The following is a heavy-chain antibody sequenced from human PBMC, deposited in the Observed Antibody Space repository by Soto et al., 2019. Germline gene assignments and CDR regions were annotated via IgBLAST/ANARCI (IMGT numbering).Heavy chain of an antibody. V-gene: IGHV3-33*01. Sequence: QVQLVESGGGVVQPGRSLRLSCAASGFTFSSYGMQWVRQAPGKGLEWVAVIWYDGSNKYYADSVKRRFTISRDNSKNTLYLQMNSLRAEDTDVYYCARAVPTGDYWGKGTLVTVSS. CDR2: IWYDGSNK. D-gene: IGHD3-10*01. CDR3: ARAVPTGDY. J-gene: IGHJ4*02. CDR1: GFTFSSYG.